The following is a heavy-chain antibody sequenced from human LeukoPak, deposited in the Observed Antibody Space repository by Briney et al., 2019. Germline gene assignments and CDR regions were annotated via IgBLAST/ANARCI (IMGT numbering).Heavy chain of an antibody. CDR3: ARPSRDGYRYTFDY. D-gene: IGHD5-24*01. CDR2: IYYSGST. V-gene: IGHV4-61*08. J-gene: IGHJ4*02. CDR1: GGSISSGGYY. Sequence: SETLSLTCTVSGGSISSGGYYWSWIRQHPGKGLEWIGYIYYSGSTNYSPSLKSRVSISVDTPKNQFSLRLSSVTAADTAVYYCARPSRDGYRYTFDYWGQGILVTVSS.